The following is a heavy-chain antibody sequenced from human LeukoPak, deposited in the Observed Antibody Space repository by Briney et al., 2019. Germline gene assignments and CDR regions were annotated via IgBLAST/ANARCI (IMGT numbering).Heavy chain of an antibody. CDR1: GGSISTYY. Sequence: SXTXXLTCTXXGGSISTYYXSWIRQPAGKGLEWIGRIHTSGSTNYNPSLKSRVTMSVDTSKNQFSLKLSSVTAADTAVYFCARGTVPNAFDIWGQGTMVTVS. J-gene: IGHJ3*02. CDR3: ARGTVPNAFDI. CDR2: IHTSGST. D-gene: IGHD1/OR15-1a*01. V-gene: IGHV4-4*07.